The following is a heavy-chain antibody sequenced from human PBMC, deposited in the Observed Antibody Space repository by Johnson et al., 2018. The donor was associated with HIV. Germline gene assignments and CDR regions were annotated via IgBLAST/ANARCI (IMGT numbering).Heavy chain of an antibody. CDR1: GFTFIISA. CDR2: IWYDGSNK. Sequence: MQLVESGGGVVQPARSLRLSCAASGFTFIISAKHWVRQAPGKGLEWVAVIWYDGSNKYYADSVKGRFTISRDNAKNTLYLQMTSLRAEDTAVYFCAREMVTTGFRAFDIWGQGTMVTVSS. V-gene: IGHV3-30*04. J-gene: IGHJ3*02. D-gene: IGHD1-1*01. CDR3: AREMVTTGFRAFDI.